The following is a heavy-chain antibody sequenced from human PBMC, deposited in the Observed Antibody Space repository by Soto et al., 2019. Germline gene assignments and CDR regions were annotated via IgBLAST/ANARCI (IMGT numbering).Heavy chain of an antibody. D-gene: IGHD7-27*01. CDR3: ARRLGTGTIASYYYYGMDV. CDR1: GGTFSSYA. V-gene: IGHV1-69*13. J-gene: IGHJ6*02. Sequence: SVKVSCKASGGTFSSYAISWVRQAPGQGLEWMGGIIPIFGTANYAQKFQGRVTITADESTSTAYMELSSLRSEDTAVYYCARRLGTGTIASYYYYGMDVWGQGTTVTVSS. CDR2: IIPIFGTA.